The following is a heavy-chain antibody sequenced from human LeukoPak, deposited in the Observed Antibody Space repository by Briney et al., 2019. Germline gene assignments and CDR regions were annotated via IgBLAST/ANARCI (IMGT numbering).Heavy chain of an antibody. J-gene: IGHJ4*02. Sequence: SETLSLTCTVSGYSISSGYYWGWIRQPPGKGLEWIGSIYHSGSTYYNPSLKSRVTISVDTSKNQFSLKLTSMTAADTAVYYCARENSGNYRGFDYWGQGILVTVSS. D-gene: IGHD1-26*01. CDR3: ARENSGNYRGFDY. V-gene: IGHV4-38-2*02. CDR1: GYSISSGYY. CDR2: IYHSGST.